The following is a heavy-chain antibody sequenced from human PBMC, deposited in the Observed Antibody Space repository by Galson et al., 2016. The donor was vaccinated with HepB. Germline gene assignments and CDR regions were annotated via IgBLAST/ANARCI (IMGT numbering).Heavy chain of an antibody. J-gene: IGHJ6*03. CDR1: GFTFSDYG. CDR2: ISRRGDST. Sequence: SLRLSCAASGFTFSDYGMTWVRQAPGKGLEVVSSISRRGDSTDYGDSVKGPFTISRDNFKNTLFLQMNSLTADDTAIYYCAQGSTAPAVWGNGTTVSVSS. D-gene: IGHD1-26*01. CDR3: AQGSTAPAV. V-gene: IGHV3-23*01.